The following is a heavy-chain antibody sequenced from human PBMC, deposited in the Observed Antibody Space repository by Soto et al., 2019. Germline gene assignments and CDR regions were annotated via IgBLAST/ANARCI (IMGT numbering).Heavy chain of an antibody. CDR3: AKDFRSYYYGSGSFDAFDI. Sequence: PGGSQRFSCAASGFTFRSYARSWVRQAPGKGLEWVSAISGSGGSTYYADSVKGRFTISRDNSKNTLYLQMNSLRAEDTAVYYYAKDFRSYYYGSGSFDAFDIWGQGTMVTVSS. V-gene: IGHV3-23*01. CDR2: ISGSGGST. D-gene: IGHD3-10*01. J-gene: IGHJ3*02. CDR1: GFTFRSYA.